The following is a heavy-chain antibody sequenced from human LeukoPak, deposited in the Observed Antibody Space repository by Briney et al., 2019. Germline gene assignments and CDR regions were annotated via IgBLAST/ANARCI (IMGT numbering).Heavy chain of an antibody. J-gene: IGHJ5*02. CDR3: ARVTGITMVRGVITP. CDR2: INHSGST. Sequence: SETLSLTCAVYGGSFSGYYWSWIRQPPGKGLEWIGEINHSGSTNYNPSLKSRVTISVDTSKNQFSLKLSSVTAADTAVYYCARVTGITMVRGVITPWGQGTLVTVSS. D-gene: IGHD3-10*01. V-gene: IGHV4-34*01. CDR1: GGSFSGYY.